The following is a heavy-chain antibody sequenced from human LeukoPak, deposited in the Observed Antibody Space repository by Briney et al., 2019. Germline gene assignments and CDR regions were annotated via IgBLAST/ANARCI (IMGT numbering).Heavy chain of an antibody. CDR3: AKSPITTFAEY. Sequence: GGSVRLSCAASGFTFSSYAMSWVRQAPGKGLEWVSSINGSGGGTNYADSVKGRFTISRDNSKNTLYLQMNSLRAEDTAIYHCAKSPITTFAEYWGQGTLVTVSS. D-gene: IGHD3-10*02. J-gene: IGHJ4*02. CDR2: INGSGGGT. CDR1: GFTFSSYA. V-gene: IGHV3-23*01.